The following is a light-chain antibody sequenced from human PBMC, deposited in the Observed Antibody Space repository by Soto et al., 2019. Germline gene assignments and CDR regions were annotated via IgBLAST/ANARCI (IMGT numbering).Light chain of an antibody. Sequence: DIVMTQSPDSLAVSLGERATINCKSSQSVLYSSNNKNYLAWYQQKPGQPPKLLIYCASTRESGFPDRFSGSGSGTDFTLTISSLQAEDVAVYYCQQYYSTPLTFGGGTKGEIK. V-gene: IGKV4-1*01. CDR1: QSVLYSSNNKNY. CDR2: CAS. CDR3: QQYYSTPLT. J-gene: IGKJ4*01.